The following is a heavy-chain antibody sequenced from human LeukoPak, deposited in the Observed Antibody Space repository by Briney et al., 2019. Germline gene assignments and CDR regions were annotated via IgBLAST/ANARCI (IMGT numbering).Heavy chain of an antibody. V-gene: IGHV3-23*01. J-gene: IGHJ3*02. CDR1: GFTFSSYA. D-gene: IGHD3-3*01. CDR2: ISGSGGST. CDR3: ATSTIFGVVIQRNAFDI. Sequence: GGSLRLSCAASGFTFSSYAMSWVRQAPGKGLEWVSAISGSGGSTYYADSVKGRFTISRDNSKNTLYLQMNSLRAEDTAVYYCATSTIFGVVIQRNAFDIWGQGTMVTVSS.